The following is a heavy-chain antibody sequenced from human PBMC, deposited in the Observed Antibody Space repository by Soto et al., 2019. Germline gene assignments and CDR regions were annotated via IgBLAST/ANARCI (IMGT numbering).Heavy chain of an antibody. D-gene: IGHD3-9*01. CDR1: GFTFSSYA. CDR3: ARTPGEIYDILTGYYLRNPELDY. J-gene: IGHJ4*02. V-gene: IGHV3-64*01. Sequence: GGSLRLSCAASGFTFSSYAMHWVRQAPGKGLEYVSAISSNGGSTYYANSVKGRFTSSRDNSKNTLYLQMGSLRAEDMAVYYCARTPGEIYDILTGYYLRNPELDYWGQGTLVTVSS. CDR2: ISSNGGST.